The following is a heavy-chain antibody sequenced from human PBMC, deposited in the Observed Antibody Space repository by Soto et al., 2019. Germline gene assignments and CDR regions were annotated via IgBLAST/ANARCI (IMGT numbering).Heavy chain of an antibody. CDR2: IIPMFATT. Sequence: QVQLVQSGAEVRKSGSSVKVSCKAAGGTFSDYALSWVRQAPGQGLEWMGGIIPMFATTNYAQKFQGRVTITADDSATTAHMELSSLKSEDTAVYYCARGRGIGFSSTWNIYWYYNMDVWGQGTMVTVSS. CDR3: ARGRGIGFSSTWNIYWYYNMDV. V-gene: IGHV1-69*01. CDR1: GGTFSDYA. D-gene: IGHD6-13*01. J-gene: IGHJ6*02.